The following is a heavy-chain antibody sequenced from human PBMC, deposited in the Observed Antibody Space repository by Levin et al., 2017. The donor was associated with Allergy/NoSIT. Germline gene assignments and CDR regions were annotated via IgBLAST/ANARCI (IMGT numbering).Heavy chain of an antibody. V-gene: IGHV5-51*01. D-gene: IGHD3/OR15-3a*01. J-gene: IGHJ4*02. CDR1: EYSFTRYW. Sequence: PGESLKISCKASEYSFTRYWIGWVRQMPGKGLEWMGIIYPGDSDVTYSPSFQGQVTISVDKSLSTAYLQRSSLKASDTAMYYCARWRTGYPQYFFDYWGQGTLVTVSS. CDR2: IYPGDSDV. CDR3: ARWRTGYPQYFFDY.